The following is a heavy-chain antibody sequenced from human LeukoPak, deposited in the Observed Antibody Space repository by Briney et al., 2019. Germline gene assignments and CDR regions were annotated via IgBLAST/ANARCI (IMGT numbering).Heavy chain of an antibody. CDR3: AKQKGYCSGGSCYYSDY. D-gene: IGHD2-15*01. J-gene: IGHJ4*02. Sequence: PGGSLTLSCAASGFTFSSYAMSWVRQAPGKGLEWVSTLSGSGASTSYADSVKGRFTISRDSSKNTLYLQMNSLRAEDTARYYCAKQKGYCSGGSCYYSDYWGQGTLVTVSS. V-gene: IGHV3-23*01. CDR2: LSGSGAST. CDR1: GFTFSSYA.